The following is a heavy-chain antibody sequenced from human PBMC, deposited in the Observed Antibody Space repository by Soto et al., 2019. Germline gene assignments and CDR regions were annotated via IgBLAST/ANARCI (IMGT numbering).Heavy chain of an antibody. Sequence: SETLSLTCTVTGGAISGYYWTWIRQSDGEGLEWIGRIYSSGSTNYNPSLKSRVTISLDTSMNYFSLSLKTEDTAVYYCTRAEVRVYFDYWGQGALVTVSS. CDR1: GGAISGYY. J-gene: IGHJ4*02. V-gene: IGHV4-4*07. CDR2: IYSSGST. CDR3: TRAEVRVYFDY.